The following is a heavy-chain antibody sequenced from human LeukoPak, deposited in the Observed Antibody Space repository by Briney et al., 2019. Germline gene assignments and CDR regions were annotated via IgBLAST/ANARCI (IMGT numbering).Heavy chain of an antibody. Sequence: GGSLRLSCAASGFTFSSYAMSWVRQAPGKGLEWVSAISGSGGSTYYADSVKGRFTISRDKSKNTLYLQMNSLRAEDTAVYDCSKFCSSGGYYFDYWGQGTLVTVSS. CDR3: SKFCSSGGYYFDY. CDR1: GFTFSSYA. CDR2: ISGSGGST. J-gene: IGHJ4*02. D-gene: IGHD6-19*01. V-gene: IGHV3-23*01.